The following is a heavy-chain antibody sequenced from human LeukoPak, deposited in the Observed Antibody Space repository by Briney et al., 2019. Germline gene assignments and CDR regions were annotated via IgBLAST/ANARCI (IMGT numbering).Heavy chain of an antibody. J-gene: IGHJ5*02. V-gene: IGHV1-18*01. Sequence: ASVKVSCKASGYTFTSYGISWVRQAPGQGLEWMGWISAYNGNTNYAQKLQGRVTMTTDTSTSTAYMELSRLRSDDTAVYYCARATGRGYSYGDNWFDPWGQGTLVTVSS. D-gene: IGHD5-18*01. CDR3: ARATGRGYSYGDNWFDP. CDR2: ISAYNGNT. CDR1: GYTFTSYG.